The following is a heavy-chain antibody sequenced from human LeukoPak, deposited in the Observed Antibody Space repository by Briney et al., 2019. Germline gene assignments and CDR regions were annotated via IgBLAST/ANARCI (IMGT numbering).Heavy chain of an antibody. CDR1: GYSFTSYW. CDR3: ARIKVTADYNWFDP. CDR2: IYPGDSDT. D-gene: IGHD5-18*01. J-gene: IGHJ5*02. V-gene: IGHV5-51*01. Sequence: GESLQISCQGSGYSFTSYWIGWVRQMPGKGLEWMGIIYPGDSDTRYSPSFQGQVTISADKSISTAYLQWSSLKASDTAMYYCARIKVTADYNWFDPWGQGTLVTVSS.